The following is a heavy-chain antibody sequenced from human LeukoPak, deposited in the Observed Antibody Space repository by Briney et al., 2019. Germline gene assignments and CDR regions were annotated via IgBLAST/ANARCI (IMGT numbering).Heavy chain of an antibody. CDR3: AREMVDTAMGAFYGMDV. D-gene: IGHD5-18*01. Sequence: ASVKVSSKASGYTFTGYYMHWVRQAPGQGLEWMGWINPNSGGTNYAQKFQGRVTMTRDTSISTAYMELSRLRSDDTAVYYCAREMVDTAMGAFYGMDVWAKGPRSPSP. CDR1: GYTFTGYY. CDR2: INPNSGGT. J-gene: IGHJ6*02. V-gene: IGHV1-2*02.